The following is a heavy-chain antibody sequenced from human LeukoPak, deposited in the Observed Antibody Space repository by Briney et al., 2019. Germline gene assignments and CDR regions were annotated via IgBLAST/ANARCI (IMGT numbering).Heavy chain of an antibody. CDR1: VFTFCTYG. CDR3: AKGLGDYDDFRLGY. J-gene: IGHJ4*02. Sequence: GGSLRLSCAASVFTFCTYGFHWLRQAPGLGRVGVTFIPCDGSDNYYANSVKGRFTISRDNSKNTLDLQMNSLRSEDTAVYYCAKGLGDYDDFRLGYWGQGTLVTVSS. V-gene: IGHV3-30*02. D-gene: IGHD4-17*01. CDR2: IPCDGSDN.